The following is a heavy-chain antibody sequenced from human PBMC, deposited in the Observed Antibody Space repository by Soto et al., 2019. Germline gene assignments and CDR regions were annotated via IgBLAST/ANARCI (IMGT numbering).Heavy chain of an antibody. V-gene: IGHV3-66*01. J-gene: IGHJ4*02. CDR2: IQSGGPT. Sequence: AGGSLRLSCAASGFTVSNKYMSWVRQAPGKGLEWVSLIQSGGPTYYADSVKGRFTISRDNSENTVYLQMSTLRAEDTAVYYCAKGGNIVQIWYFDYWGQGTLVTVSS. CDR1: GFTVSNKY. D-gene: IGHD1-1*01. CDR3: AKGGNIVQIWYFDY.